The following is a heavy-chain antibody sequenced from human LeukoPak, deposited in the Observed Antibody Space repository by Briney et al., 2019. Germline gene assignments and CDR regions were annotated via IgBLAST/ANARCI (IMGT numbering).Heavy chain of an antibody. CDR2: VSYDGSNR. CDR3: VKDLGSNWFLPHDY. J-gene: IGHJ4*02. CDR1: GFTFSSYG. V-gene: IGHV3-30*18. D-gene: IGHD6-13*01. Sequence: HPGGSLRLSCAASGFTFSSYGMHWVRQAPGKGLEWVAVVSYDGSNRYYADSVKGRFTISRDNSKNTLYLQMNSLRVEDTAVYHCVKDLGSNWFLPHDYWGQGTLVTVS.